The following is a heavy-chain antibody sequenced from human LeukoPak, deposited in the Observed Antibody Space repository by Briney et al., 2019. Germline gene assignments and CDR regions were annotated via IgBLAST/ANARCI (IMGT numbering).Heavy chain of an antibody. J-gene: IGHJ4*02. Sequence: SGTLSLTCTVYGGSFSGYYWSWIRQPPGKGLEWIGEINHSGSTNYNPSLKSRVTISVDTSKNQFSLKLSSVTAADTAVYYCARGHYYNSSGYYAAIDYWGQGTLVTVSS. CDR2: INHSGST. D-gene: IGHD3-22*01. CDR3: ARGHYYNSSGYYAAIDY. V-gene: IGHV4-34*01. CDR1: GGSFSGYY.